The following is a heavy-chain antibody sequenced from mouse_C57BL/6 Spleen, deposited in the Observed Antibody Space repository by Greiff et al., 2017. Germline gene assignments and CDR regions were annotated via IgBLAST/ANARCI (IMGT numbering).Heavy chain of an antibody. V-gene: IGHV14-3*01. CDR2: IDPANGNT. CDR1: GFNIKNNY. CDR3: AFYYDYYFDY. J-gene: IGHJ2*01. D-gene: IGHD2-4*01. Sequence: EVQLQQSVAELVRPGASVKLSCTASGFNIKNNYMHWVKQRPEQGLAWIGRIDPANGNTKYAPKFQGKATITADTSSNTAYLQLSSLTSEDTAIYYCAFYYDYYFDYWGQGTTLTVSS.